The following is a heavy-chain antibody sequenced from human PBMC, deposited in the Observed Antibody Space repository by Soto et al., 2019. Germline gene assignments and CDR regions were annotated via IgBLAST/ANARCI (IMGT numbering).Heavy chain of an antibody. CDR1: GYTFTSHT. J-gene: IGHJ4*02. Sequence: QVHLVQSGAEVKEPGASVRVSCEASGYTFTSHTIHWARQAPGQGLEWMGWIIASHGSPRYAPQFQGRITFGRDTSATTTYMELTSLTFEDTAVYYCAREQEDGVTGDYWGQGTPVVVSS. CDR3: AREQEDGVTGDY. D-gene: IGHD2-8*01. CDR2: IIASHGSP. V-gene: IGHV1-3*01.